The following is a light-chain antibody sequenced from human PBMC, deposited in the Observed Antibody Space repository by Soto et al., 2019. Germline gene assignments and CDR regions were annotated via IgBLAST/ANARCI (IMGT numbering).Light chain of an antibody. J-gene: IGKJ2*01. CDR1: QSVSSSY. CDR3: QQYGRSGYT. V-gene: IGKV3-20*01. Sequence: EIVLTQSPGTLSLSPGERATLSCRASQSVSSSYLAWYQQKPGQAPRLLIYGASSRATGIPDRFSGRGSGTDFTLTISRLEPEDFAVYYCQQYGRSGYTFGQGTKLEIK. CDR2: GAS.